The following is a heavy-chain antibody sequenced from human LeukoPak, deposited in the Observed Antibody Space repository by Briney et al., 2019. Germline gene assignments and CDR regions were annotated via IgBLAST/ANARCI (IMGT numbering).Heavy chain of an antibody. J-gene: IGHJ5*02. V-gene: IGHV3-7*01. Sequence: GGSLRLSCAASGFTFSSYWMSWVRQAPGKGLEWVANIKQDGSEKYYVDSVKGRFPISRDNAKTSLYLQMNSMRAEDTAVYYCARERSSRNWFDPWGQGTLVTVSS. CDR3: ARERSSRNWFDP. D-gene: IGHD2-15*01. CDR1: GFTFSSYW. CDR2: IKQDGSEK.